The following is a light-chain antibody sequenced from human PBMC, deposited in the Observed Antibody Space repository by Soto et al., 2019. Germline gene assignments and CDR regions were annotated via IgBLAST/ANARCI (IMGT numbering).Light chain of an antibody. CDR1: QSISSY. CDR3: QQSYSTLT. J-gene: IGKJ3*01. V-gene: IGKV1-39*01. Sequence: DIQMTQSPSSLSASVGDRVTITCRASQSISSYLTWYQQKPGKAPKLLIYAASSLQSGVPSRFSGSGSGTDFTLTISRLQHEDFATYYCQQSYSTLTFGPGTKVDIK. CDR2: AAS.